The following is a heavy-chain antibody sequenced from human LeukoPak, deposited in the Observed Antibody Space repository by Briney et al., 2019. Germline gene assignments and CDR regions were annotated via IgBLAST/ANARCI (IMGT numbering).Heavy chain of an antibody. Sequence: KPPETLSLTCTVSGGSISSSSYYWGWIRQPPGKGLEWIGSIYYSGSTYYNPSLKSRVTISVDTSKNQFSLKLSSVTAADTAVYYCARENPSGHSAYWGQGTLVTVSS. D-gene: IGHD2-15*01. CDR1: GGSISSSSYY. V-gene: IGHV4-39*01. J-gene: IGHJ4*02. CDR2: IYYSGST. CDR3: ARENPSGHSAY.